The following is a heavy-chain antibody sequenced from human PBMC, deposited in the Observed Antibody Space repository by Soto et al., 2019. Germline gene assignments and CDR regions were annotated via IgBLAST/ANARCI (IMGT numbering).Heavy chain of an antibody. J-gene: IGHJ4*02. Sequence: QVQLVQSGAEVKKPGASVKVSCKPSGYTFTNSDINWVRQAPGQGRERMGWMNPDSVQATYAQKFQDRDTLTTSTSTSTVYMEMRSLGSEDTAVYYCARRPNCGGGICYYGLDNWGQGTLVTFPS. CDR3: ARRPNCGGGICYYGLDN. V-gene: IGHV1-8*01. CDR1: GYTFTNSD. CDR2: MNPDSVQA. D-gene: IGHD2-15*01.